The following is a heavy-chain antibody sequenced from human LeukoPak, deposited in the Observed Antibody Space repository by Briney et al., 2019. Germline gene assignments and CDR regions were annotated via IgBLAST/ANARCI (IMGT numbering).Heavy chain of an antibody. CDR3: ATDYYCSGGSCYPPD. V-gene: IGHV3-21*01. D-gene: IGHD2-15*01. J-gene: IGHJ4*02. Sequence: GGSLRLSCAGSGFTFSSYEMNWVRQAPGKGLEWVSSISGSSNDIYYADSVKGRFTISRDNAKNSLYLQMNSLRAEDTAVYYCATDYYCSGGSCYPPDWGQGTLVTVSS. CDR1: GFTFSSYE. CDR2: ISGSSNDI.